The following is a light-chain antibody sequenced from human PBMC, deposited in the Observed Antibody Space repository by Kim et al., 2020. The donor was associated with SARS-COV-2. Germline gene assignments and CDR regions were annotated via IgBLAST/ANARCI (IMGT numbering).Light chain of an antibody. J-gene: IGKJ1*01. V-gene: IGKV1-6*01. Sequence: ASTGDRVTITCRASQAIRNELGWYQQKPGKAPKVRIYAASTLQSGVSSRFSGSGSGTDFTLTISSLQPEDFATYYCLQDSRYPRTFGQGTKVDIK. CDR1: QAIRNE. CDR2: AAS. CDR3: LQDSRYPRT.